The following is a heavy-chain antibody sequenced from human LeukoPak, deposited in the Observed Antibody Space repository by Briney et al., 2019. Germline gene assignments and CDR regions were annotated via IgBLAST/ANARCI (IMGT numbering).Heavy chain of an antibody. CDR2: IFHSGST. CDR1: GGSISSSW. J-gene: IGHJ4*02. D-gene: IGHD4-23*01. V-gene: IGHV4-4*02. CDR3: ARGQVGDYGGNSGYFDY. Sequence: PSGTLSLTCAVSGGSISSSWWSWVRQPPGKGLEWIGEIFHSGSTNYNPSLKSRVTISIDTSKNQFSLKLSSVTAADTAVYYCARGQVGDYGGNSGYFDYWGQGTLVTVSS.